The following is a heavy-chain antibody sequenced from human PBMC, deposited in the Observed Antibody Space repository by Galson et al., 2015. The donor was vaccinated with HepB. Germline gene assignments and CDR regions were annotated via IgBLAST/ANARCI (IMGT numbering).Heavy chain of an antibody. CDR2: IYYSGST. CDR1: GGSISSYY. D-gene: IGHD6-13*01. Sequence: TLSLTCTVSGGSISSYYWSWIRQPPGKGLEWIGYIYYSGSTNYNPSLKSRVTISVDTSKNQFSLKLSSVTAADTAVYYCARQGAAAGYFDYWGQGTLVTVSS. V-gene: IGHV4-59*08. J-gene: IGHJ4*02. CDR3: ARQGAAAGYFDY.